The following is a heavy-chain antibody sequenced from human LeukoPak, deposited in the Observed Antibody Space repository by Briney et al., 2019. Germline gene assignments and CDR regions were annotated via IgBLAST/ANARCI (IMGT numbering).Heavy chain of an antibody. V-gene: IGHV3-15*01. CDR3: TSPTGYYYDSSGYYDVDY. D-gene: IGHD3-22*01. Sequence: GGSLRLSCAASGFTFSNAWMSWVRQAPGKGLEWVGRIKRKTDGGTTDYAAPVKGRFTISRDDSKNTLYLQMNSLKTEDTAVYYCTSPTGYYYDSSGYYDVDYWGQGTLVTVSS. CDR1: GFTFSNAW. CDR2: IKRKTDGGTT. J-gene: IGHJ4*02.